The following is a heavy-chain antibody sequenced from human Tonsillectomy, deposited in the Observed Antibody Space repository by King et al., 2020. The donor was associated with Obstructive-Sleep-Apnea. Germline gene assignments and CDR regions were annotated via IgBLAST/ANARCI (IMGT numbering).Heavy chain of an antibody. CDR3: AKGNKMAAFSLTLGY. J-gene: IGHJ4*02. CDR2: ISGSGGST. Sequence: VQLVEYGGGLVQPGGSLRLSCAASGFTVSSYAMSWVRQAPGKGLEWVSVISGSGGSTYYADSVKGRFTIPRDNSKNTLYLQMNSLRAEDTAVYYCAKGNKMAAFSLTLGYWGQGTLVTVSS. V-gene: IGHV3-23*04. CDR1: GFTVSSYA. D-gene: IGHD3-16*01.